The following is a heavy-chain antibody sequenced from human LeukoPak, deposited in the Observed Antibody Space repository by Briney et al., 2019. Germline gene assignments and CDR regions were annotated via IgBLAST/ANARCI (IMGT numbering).Heavy chain of an antibody. CDR3: ARARSAISGYLLRDHNWFDP. D-gene: IGHD3-22*01. CDR2: IIPIFGTA. Sequence: ASVKVSCKASGGTFSSYAFSWVRQAPGQGLEWMGGIIPIFGTANYAQKFQGRVTITTDESTSTAYMELSTLRSEDTAVYYCARARSAISGYLLRDHNWFDPWGQGTLVTVSS. J-gene: IGHJ5*02. CDR1: GGTFSSYA. V-gene: IGHV1-69*05.